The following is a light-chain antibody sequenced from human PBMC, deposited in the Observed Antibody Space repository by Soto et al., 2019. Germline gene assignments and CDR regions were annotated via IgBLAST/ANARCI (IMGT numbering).Light chain of an antibody. V-gene: IGLV2-14*01. CDR1: SSDIDAYNY. Sequence: QSVLTQPASVSGSPGQSITISCTGTSSDIDAYNYVSWYQQHPGKAPKLMIYDVSNRPSGISNRFSGSKSGNTASLTISGLQAEDEADYYCGSYTTSSHYVFGNGTKVTV. CDR3: GSYTTSSHYV. J-gene: IGLJ1*01. CDR2: DVS.